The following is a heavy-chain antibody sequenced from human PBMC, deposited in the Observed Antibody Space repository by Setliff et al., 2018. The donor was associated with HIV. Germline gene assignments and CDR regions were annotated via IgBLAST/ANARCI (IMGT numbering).Heavy chain of an antibody. Sequence: SETLSLTCTVSGGSTDSGSYYWAWIRQPPGKGLEWIGSMYYTGSTYYNPSLKSRVTISIDTSKNQFSLKLNSVTAADTAVYYCARGPSGRAPAPARAPHYYGLDLWGPGTTVTVSS. CDR2: MYYTGST. J-gene: IGHJ6*01. CDR3: ARGPSGRAPAPARAPHYYGLDL. V-gene: IGHV4-39*01. CDR1: GGSTDSGSYY. D-gene: IGHD2-2*01.